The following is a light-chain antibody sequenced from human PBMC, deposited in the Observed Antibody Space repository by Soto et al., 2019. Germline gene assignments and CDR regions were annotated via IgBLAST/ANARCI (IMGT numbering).Light chain of an antibody. CDR1: QSISNY. CDR3: HQRQSWPRT. J-gene: IGKJ1*01. V-gene: IGKV3-11*01. Sequence: EIVLTQSPATLSLSPGETATLSCRASQSISNYLAWYQHKPGQAPRLLIFDASNRATGIPARFSASGSRTDFTLTISDVQPEDFALYYCHQRQSWPRTFGQGTKVDIK. CDR2: DAS.